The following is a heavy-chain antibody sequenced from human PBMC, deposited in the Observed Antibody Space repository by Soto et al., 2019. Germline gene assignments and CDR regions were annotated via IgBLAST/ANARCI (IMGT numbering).Heavy chain of an antibody. J-gene: IGHJ6*02. D-gene: IGHD3-16*02. V-gene: IGHV1-69*13. CDR3: ARALITFGGVIVTYYYGMDV. CDR1: GGTFSSYA. Sequence: AAVKVSCKASGGTFSSYAISWVRQAPGQGLEWMGGIIPIFGTANYAQKFQGRVTITADESTSTAYMELSSLRSEDTAVYYCARALITFGGVIVTYYYGMDVWGQGTTVTVSS. CDR2: IIPIFGTA.